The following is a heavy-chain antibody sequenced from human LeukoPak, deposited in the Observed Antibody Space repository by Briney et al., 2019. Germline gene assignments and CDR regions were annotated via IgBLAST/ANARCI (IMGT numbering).Heavy chain of an antibody. J-gene: IGHJ3*02. V-gene: IGHV4-39*01. CDR2: IYYSGST. CDR3: ARLLVTAIPPIAFDI. D-gene: IGHD2-21*02. CDR1: GGSISSSSYY. Sequence: KPSETLSLTCTVSGGSISSSSYYWGWIPQPPGKGLEWIGSIYYSGSTYYTPSLRSRVTISVDTSKNQFSLNLSSVTAADTAVYYCARLLVTAIPPIAFDIWGQGTMVTVSS.